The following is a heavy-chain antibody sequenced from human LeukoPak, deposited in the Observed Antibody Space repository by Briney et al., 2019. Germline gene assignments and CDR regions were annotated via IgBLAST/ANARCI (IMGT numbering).Heavy chain of an antibody. V-gene: IGHV3-30*01. CDR2: MSYDGSNK. Sequence: PGRSLRLSCAASGFSFSNYAMHWVRQAPGKGLEWVAVMSYDGSNKYYADSVKGRFTISRDNSKNTLYLQMNSLRADDTAVYYCARDQFKLDCGSTNCPPSTWGQGTLVTVSS. CDR1: GFSFSNYA. D-gene: IGHD2-2*01. J-gene: IGHJ5*02. CDR3: ARDQFKLDCGSTNCPPST.